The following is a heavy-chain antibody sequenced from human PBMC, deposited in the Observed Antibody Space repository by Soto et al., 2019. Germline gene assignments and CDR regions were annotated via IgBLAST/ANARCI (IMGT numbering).Heavy chain of an antibody. V-gene: IGHV3-23*01. CDR1: GFTFSSYA. Sequence: EVQLLESGGGLVQPGGSLRLSCAASGFTFSSYAMNWVRQAPGKGLEWVSVISGSGGSTYYADSVKGRFTISRDNSKNTLYLQMNSLSAEDKAVYYCARRGPGTYFDYWGQGTLVTVSS. CDR2: ISGSGGST. CDR3: ARRGPGTYFDY. D-gene: IGHD6-13*01. J-gene: IGHJ4*02.